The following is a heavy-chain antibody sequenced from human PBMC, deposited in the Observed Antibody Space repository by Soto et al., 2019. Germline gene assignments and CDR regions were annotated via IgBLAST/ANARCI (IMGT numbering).Heavy chain of an antibody. J-gene: IGHJ6*02. Sequence: GGSLRLSCAASGFTFSSYGMHWVRQAPGKGLEWVAVISYDGSNKYYADSVKGRFTISRDNSKNTLYLQMNSLRAEDTAVYYCAKDRGLYDILTGYYQNYGMDVWGQGTTVTVSS. CDR1: GFTFSSYG. D-gene: IGHD3-9*01. V-gene: IGHV3-30*18. CDR2: ISYDGSNK. CDR3: AKDRGLYDILTGYYQNYGMDV.